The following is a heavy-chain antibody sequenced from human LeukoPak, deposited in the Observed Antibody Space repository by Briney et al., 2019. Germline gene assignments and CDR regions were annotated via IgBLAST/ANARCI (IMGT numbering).Heavy chain of an antibody. Sequence: AQPLTLLCTVSGGSISRDDYLGRWIRQPPGKGLVWIGYIFYTGRIYHIRSLTNRLTISLDRYKHELSLKLTSVTPADTPVYYCARVNVAYGDYRGLLGHAFDVWGQGTMATVSS. CDR1: GGSISRDDYL. CDR3: ARVNVAYGDYRGLLGHAFDV. CDR2: IFYTGRI. V-gene: IGHV4-30-4*01. D-gene: IGHD4-17*01. J-gene: IGHJ3*01.